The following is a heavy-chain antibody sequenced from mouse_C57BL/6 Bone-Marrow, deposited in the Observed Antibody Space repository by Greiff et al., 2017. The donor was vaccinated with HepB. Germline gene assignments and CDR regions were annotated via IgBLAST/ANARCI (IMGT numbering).Heavy chain of an antibody. J-gene: IGHJ1*03. CDR2: ISYDGSN. Sequence: ESGPGLVKPSQSLSLTCSVTGYSITSGYYWNWIRQFPGNKLEWMGYISYDGSNNYNPSLKNRISITRDTSKNQFFLKLNSVTTEDTATYYCARGFITTARYFDVWGTGTTVTVSS. CDR3: ARGFITTARYFDV. D-gene: IGHD1-1*01. V-gene: IGHV3-6*01. CDR1: GYSITSGYY.